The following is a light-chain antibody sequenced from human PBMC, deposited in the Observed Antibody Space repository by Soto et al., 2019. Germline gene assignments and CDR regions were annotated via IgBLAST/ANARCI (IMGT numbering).Light chain of an antibody. CDR2: KAS. V-gene: IGKV1-5*03. CDR3: QQYNSYSPT. Sequence: DIQMTQSPSSLSASVGDRVTITFHASQDISNYLNWYQQKPGKAPKLLIHKASSLQSGVPSRFSGSGSGTDFTLTISSLHPDDFATYYCQQYNSYSPTFGQGTKVDIK. J-gene: IGKJ1*01. CDR1: QDISNY.